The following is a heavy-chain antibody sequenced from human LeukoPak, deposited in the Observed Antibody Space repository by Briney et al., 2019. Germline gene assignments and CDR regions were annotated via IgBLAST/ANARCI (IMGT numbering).Heavy chain of an antibody. D-gene: IGHD4-17*01. V-gene: IGHV4-59*01. CDR2: IYYSGST. J-gene: IGHJ5*02. Sequence: PETLSLTCTVSGGSLSSYYWSWIRQPPGKGLEWIGYIYYSGSTTYNPSLQSRVTISVDTSKNQFSLKLSSVTAADTAVYYCASLYGDSNWFDPWGQGTLVTVSS. CDR1: GGSLSSYY. CDR3: ASLYGDSNWFDP.